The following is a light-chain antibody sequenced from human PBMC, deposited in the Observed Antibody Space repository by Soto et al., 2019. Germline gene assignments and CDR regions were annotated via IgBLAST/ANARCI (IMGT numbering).Light chain of an antibody. CDR2: WAS. Sequence: DIVMTQSPDSLAVSLGERATINCKSSQSVLYSSNNKNYLAWYQQKPGQPPKLLIYWASTRESGVPDRFSGNGSVTDFTLTISSLQAEDVSVYYCQQYYRTPRTFGQGTKVQFK. CDR3: QQYYRTPRT. V-gene: IGKV4-1*01. CDR1: QSVLYSSNNKNY. J-gene: IGKJ1*01.